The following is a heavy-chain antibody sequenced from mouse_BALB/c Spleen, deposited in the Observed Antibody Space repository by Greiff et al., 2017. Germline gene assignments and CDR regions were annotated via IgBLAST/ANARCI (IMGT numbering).Heavy chain of an antibody. J-gene: IGHJ4*01. Sequence: QVQLQQSGADLAKPGASVKMSCKASGYTFTSYWMHWVKQRPGQGLEWIGYINPSTGYTEYNQKFKDKATLTADKSSSTAYMQLSSLTSEDSAVYYCARRFYYRYDDYYAMDYWGQGTSVTVSS. CDR2: INPSTGYT. CDR3: ARRFYYRYDDYYAMDY. CDR1: GYTFTSYW. V-gene: IGHV1-7*01. D-gene: IGHD2-14*01.